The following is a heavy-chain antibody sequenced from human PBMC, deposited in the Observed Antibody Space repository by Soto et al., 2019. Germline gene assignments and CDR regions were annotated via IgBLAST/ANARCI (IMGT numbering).Heavy chain of an antibody. J-gene: IGHJ4*01. CDR2: IYPGDHET. CDR3: ARSTHSSPDFDD. Sequence: GESLKISCQCSGYTFSNFWIVWVRQLPGKGLEWMGIIYPGDHETRYSPSFHGKVTISADKSINTAYLQWNRLEASDTAFYFCARSTHSSPDFDDWGQGALVTVSS. V-gene: IGHV5-51*01. CDR1: GYTFSNFW. D-gene: IGHD6-13*01.